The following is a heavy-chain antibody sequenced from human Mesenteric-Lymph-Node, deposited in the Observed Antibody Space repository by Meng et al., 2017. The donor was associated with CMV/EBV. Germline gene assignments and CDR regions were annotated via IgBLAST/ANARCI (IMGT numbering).Heavy chain of an antibody. J-gene: IGHJ4*02. D-gene: IGHD4-17*01. CDR2: ISPGSDI. V-gene: IGHV3-21*01. CDR3: VRDSTTAPYFDY. CDR1: GFTFSSYA. Sequence: GESLKISCAASGFTFSSYAMNWVRQAPGKGLQWVSSISPGSDIYYADSVKGRFTISRDNAKNSLYLHMNSLRAEDTAVYYCVRDSTTAPYFDYWGQGTLVTVSS.